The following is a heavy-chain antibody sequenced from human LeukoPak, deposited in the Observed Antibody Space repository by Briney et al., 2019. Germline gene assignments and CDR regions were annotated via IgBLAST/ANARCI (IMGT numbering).Heavy chain of an antibody. CDR3: ARYDFWSGYYAVDY. J-gene: IGHJ4*02. CDR2: IIPIFGTA. CDR1: GYTFTNYA. D-gene: IGHD3-3*01. V-gene: IGHV1-69*13. Sequence: GASVKVSCKASGYTFTNYAFSWVRQAPGQGLEWMGGIIPIFGTANYAQKFQGRVTISADESTSTAYMELSSLRSEDTAVYYCARYDFWSGYYAVDYWGQGTLVTVSS.